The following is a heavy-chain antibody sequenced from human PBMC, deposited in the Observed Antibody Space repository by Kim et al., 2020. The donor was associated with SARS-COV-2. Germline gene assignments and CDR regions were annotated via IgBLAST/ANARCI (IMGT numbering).Heavy chain of an antibody. Sequence: SETLSLTCTVSGGSISSYYWTWIRQPPGKGLEWIGYIYYSGSTNYNPSLKSRVTISVDTSKNQFSLKLSSVTAADTAVYYCARAAYYDYVWGSYRYTDAFDIWGQGTMVTVSS. CDR1: GGSISSYY. CDR2: IYYSGST. J-gene: IGHJ3*02. D-gene: IGHD3-16*02. CDR3: ARAAYYDYVWGSYRYTDAFDI. V-gene: IGHV4-59*13.